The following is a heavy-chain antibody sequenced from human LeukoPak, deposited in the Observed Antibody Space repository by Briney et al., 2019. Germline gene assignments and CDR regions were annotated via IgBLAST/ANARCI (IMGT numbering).Heavy chain of an antibody. CDR1: GYTFTSYA. Sequence: ASVKVSCKASGYTFTSYAISWVRQAPGQGLEWMGWINAYNGNTNYSQKLQGRVTITTDTSTSTAYMELRSLRSDDAAVYYCAREAVLVAATPPFDYWGQGTLVTVSS. CDR2: INAYNGNT. CDR3: AREAVLVAATPPFDY. D-gene: IGHD2-15*01. V-gene: IGHV1-18*01. J-gene: IGHJ4*02.